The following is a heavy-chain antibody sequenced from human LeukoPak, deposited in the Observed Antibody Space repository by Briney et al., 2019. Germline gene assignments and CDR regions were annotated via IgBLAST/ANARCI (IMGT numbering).Heavy chain of an antibody. D-gene: IGHD3-9*01. CDR3: ARVRGIRGLPGILIGRFSDYYYMDV. J-gene: IGHJ6*03. V-gene: IGHV3-7*01. Sequence: GGSLRLSCTASGFTFSSYWMSWVRQAPGKGLEWLANIKQDGSEKYYVDSVKGRCTISKDNAKNSLYLQMNSLRAEDTAVYYCARVRGIRGLPGILIGRFSDYYYMDVWGKGTTVTISS. CDR1: GFTFSSYW. CDR2: IKQDGSEK.